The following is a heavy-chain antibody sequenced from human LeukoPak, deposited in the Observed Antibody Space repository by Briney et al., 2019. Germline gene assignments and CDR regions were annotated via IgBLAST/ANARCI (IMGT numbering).Heavy chain of an antibody. J-gene: IGHJ4*01. Sequence: GGCLRLSCAASGFSISGYWMHWVRQAAGEGLVWVSRMNSGGTTINYADSVKGRFTISRDNVDNTLHLQMNSLRVEDTAVYYCIREVQVRASASLGLWGQGTLVTVSS. V-gene: IGHV3-74*01. CDR3: IREVQVRASASLGL. D-gene: IGHD3-16*01. CDR2: MNSGGTTI. CDR1: GFSISGYW.